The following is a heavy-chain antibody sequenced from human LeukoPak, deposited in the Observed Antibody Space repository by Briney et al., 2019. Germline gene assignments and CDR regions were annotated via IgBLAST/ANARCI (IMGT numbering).Heavy chain of an antibody. J-gene: IGHJ4*02. V-gene: IGHV3-48*03. CDR2: ISSSGYTI. Sequence: PGGSLRLSCAASGFTFSGYEMNWVRQAPGKRLEWVSYISSSGYTIYYADSVKGRFTISRDNAQSSLYLQLNSLRAEDTAVYFCARGDPPDYWGEGTLVTVSS. CDR1: GFTFSGYE. CDR3: ARGDPPDY.